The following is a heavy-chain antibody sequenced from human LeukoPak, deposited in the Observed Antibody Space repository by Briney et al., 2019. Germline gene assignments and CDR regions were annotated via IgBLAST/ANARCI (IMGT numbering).Heavy chain of an antibody. CDR3: ARVDTASYGMDV. V-gene: IGHV4-59*10. D-gene: IGHD5-18*01. CDR2: IYTSGST. CDR1: GGSFSGYY. Sequence: SETLSLTCAVYGGSFSGYYWSWIRQPAGKGLEWIGRIYTSGSTNYNPSLKSRVTMSVDTSKNQFSLKLSSVTAADTAVYYCARVDTASYGMDVWGQGTTVTVSS. J-gene: IGHJ6*02.